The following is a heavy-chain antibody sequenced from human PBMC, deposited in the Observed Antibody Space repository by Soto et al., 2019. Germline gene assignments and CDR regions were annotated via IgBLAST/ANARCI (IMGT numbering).Heavy chain of an antibody. D-gene: IGHD1-1*01. Sequence: QVQLQESGPGLVKPSQTLSLTCTVSGGSISSGGTGSYWTWIRQLPGKGLEWIGYIYYTGNTYYTPSLKSRPTISIDTSENQSSLKLTSVTAADPAVYFCASGHDAYKVRYWGQGTLVTVSS. CDR1: GGSISSGGTGSY. CDR2: IYYTGNT. J-gene: IGHJ4*02. V-gene: IGHV4-31*03. CDR3: ASGHDAYKVRY.